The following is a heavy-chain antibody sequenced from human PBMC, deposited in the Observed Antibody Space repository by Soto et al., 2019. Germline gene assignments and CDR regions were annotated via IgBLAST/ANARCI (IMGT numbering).Heavy chain of an antibody. CDR3: ARGGGGAERDPNSPFE. CDR1: GFTVSSNY. CDR2: IYSGGST. Sequence: EVQLVESGGGLVQPGGSLRLSCAASGFTVSSNYMSWVRQAPGKGLEWVSVIYSGGSTYYADSVKGRFTISRDNSKDTLELQNNRLRGQDKAVYYFARGGGGAERDPNSPFEWGQRTMVPLSS. V-gene: IGHV3-66*01. D-gene: IGHD3-16*01. J-gene: IGHJ3*01.